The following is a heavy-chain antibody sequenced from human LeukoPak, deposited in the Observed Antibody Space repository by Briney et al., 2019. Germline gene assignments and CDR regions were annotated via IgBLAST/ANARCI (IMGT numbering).Heavy chain of an antibody. D-gene: IGHD1-26*01. V-gene: IGHV4-59*01. Sequence: SETLSLTCTVSGGSISSYYWSWIRQPPGKGLEWIGYIYYSGSTNYNPSLKSRATISVDTSKYQFSLKLSSVTAADTAVYYCARSVGATTPFDYWGQGTLVTVSS. CDR3: ARSVGATTPFDY. CDR2: IYYSGST. CDR1: GGSISSYY. J-gene: IGHJ4*02.